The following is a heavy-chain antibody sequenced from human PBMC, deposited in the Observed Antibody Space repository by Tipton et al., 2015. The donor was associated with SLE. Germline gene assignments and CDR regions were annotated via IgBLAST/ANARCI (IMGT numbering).Heavy chain of an antibody. CDR1: GVSIRIDY. D-gene: IGHD6-13*01. CDR2: IYHTGST. V-gene: IGHV4-59*01. J-gene: IGHJ6*03. Sequence: TLSLTCNVSGVSIRIDYWSGIRQPPGKGLEWFGHIYHTGSTNYNPALKSRVTISVDTSKNQLSLKVRSVTAADPAVYFCARDIAGPRGYYYMDVWGKRTTFSVSS. CDR3: ARDIAGPRGYYYMDV.